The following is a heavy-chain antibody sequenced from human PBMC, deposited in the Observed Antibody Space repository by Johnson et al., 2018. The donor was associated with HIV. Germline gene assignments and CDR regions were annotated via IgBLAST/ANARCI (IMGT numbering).Heavy chain of an antibody. CDR2: IKQDGSEK. V-gene: IGHV3-7*01. CDR3: ARGDRATYYRRGAFDI. CDR1: GFTFSSYW. Sequence: VQLVESGGGLVQPGGSLRLSCAASGFTFSSYWMSCVRQAPGKGLEWVANIKQDGSEKYYVDSVKGRFTISRDNAKNSLYLQMNSLRAEDTAVYYCARGDRATYYRRGAFDIWGQGTMVTVSS. D-gene: IGHD1-26*01. J-gene: IGHJ3*02.